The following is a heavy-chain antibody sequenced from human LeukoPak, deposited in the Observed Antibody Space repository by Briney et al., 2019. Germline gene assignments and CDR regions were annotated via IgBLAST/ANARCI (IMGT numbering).Heavy chain of an antibody. D-gene: IGHD3-22*01. CDR1: GGSISSGGYY. CDR2: INHSGST. Sequence: SQTLSLTCTVSGGSISSGGYYWSWIRQPPGKGLEWIGEINHSGSTNYNPSLKSRVTISVDTSKNQFSLKLSSVTAADTAVYYCARVAYDSSGYYPKYYYYYYGMDVWGQGTTVTVSS. J-gene: IGHJ6*02. CDR3: ARVAYDSSGYYPKYYYYYYGMDV. V-gene: IGHV4-30-2*01.